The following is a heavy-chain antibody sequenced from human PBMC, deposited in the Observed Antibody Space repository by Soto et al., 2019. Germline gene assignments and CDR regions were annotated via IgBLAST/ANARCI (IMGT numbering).Heavy chain of an antibody. CDR1: GGTFSRYT. Sequence: QVQLVQSGAEVKKPGSSVKVSCKASGGTFSRYTINWVRQAPGQGLEWMGRIIPIAAIANYTQKFQGRLTLTVDKSSTTAYMELSSLRSDDTAVYSCARGSTIVRGAPSWFDPWGQGTLVTVSS. V-gene: IGHV1-69*02. CDR3: ARGSTIVRGAPSWFDP. CDR2: IIPIAAIA. D-gene: IGHD3-10*01. J-gene: IGHJ5*02.